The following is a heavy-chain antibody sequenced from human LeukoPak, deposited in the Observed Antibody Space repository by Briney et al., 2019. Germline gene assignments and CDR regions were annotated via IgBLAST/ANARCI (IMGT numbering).Heavy chain of an antibody. CDR1: GFTVSSNY. J-gene: IGHJ3*02. D-gene: IGHD1-26*01. Sequence: PGGSLRLSCAASGFTVSSNYMSWVRQAPGKGLEWVSEIYSDGSTYYAASAKGRFSISRDNSKNTVYLQLNSLRAEDTAVYYCARDLREHGVFDIWGQGTLVTVSS. V-gene: IGHV3-53*01. CDR2: IYSDGST. CDR3: ARDLREHGVFDI.